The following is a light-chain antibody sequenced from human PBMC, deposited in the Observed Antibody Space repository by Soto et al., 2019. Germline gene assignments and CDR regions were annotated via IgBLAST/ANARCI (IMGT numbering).Light chain of an antibody. Sequence: QSALTQPASVSGSPGQSITISCTGTSSDVGGYNYVSWYQQHPGKAPKLMIYEVSTRPSGVSNRFSGSKSGNTASLTISGLQAEDEADYYCRSYTSSSTRVFGGGTKLTVL. CDR1: SSDVGGYNY. V-gene: IGLV2-14*01. CDR3: RSYTSSSTRV. J-gene: IGLJ3*02. CDR2: EVS.